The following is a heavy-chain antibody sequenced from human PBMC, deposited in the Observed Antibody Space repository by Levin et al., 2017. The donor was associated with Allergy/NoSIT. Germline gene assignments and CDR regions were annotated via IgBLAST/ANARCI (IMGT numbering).Heavy chain of an antibody. D-gene: IGHD1-26*01. CDR1: GFTFGDYA. CDR3: TGSYGADALDI. J-gene: IGHJ3*02. V-gene: IGHV3-49*03. CDR2: IRSKAYGGTT. Sequence: GESLKISCTASGFTFGDYAMSWFRQAPGKGLEWVGFIRSKAYGGTTEDAASVKGRFTISRDDSKSIAYLLMNSLKTEDTAVYYCTGSYGADALDIWGQGTMVTVSS.